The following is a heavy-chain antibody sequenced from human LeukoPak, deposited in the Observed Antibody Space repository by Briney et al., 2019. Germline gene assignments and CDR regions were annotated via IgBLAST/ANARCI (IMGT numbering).Heavy chain of an antibody. V-gene: IGHV1-46*01. CDR1: GYTFTSYY. D-gene: IGHD3-10*01. Sequence: ASVKVSCKASGYTFTSYYMHWVRQAPGQGLEWMGIINPSGGSTSYAQKFQGRVTMTRDMSTSTVYMELSSLRSEDTAVYYCARADLWFGEKYSFDYWGQGTLVTVSS. J-gene: IGHJ4*02. CDR3: ARADLWFGEKYSFDY. CDR2: INPSGGST.